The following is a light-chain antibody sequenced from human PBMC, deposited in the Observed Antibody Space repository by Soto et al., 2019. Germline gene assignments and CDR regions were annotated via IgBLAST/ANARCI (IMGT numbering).Light chain of an antibody. Sequence: QSALTQPASVSGSPGQSITISCTGTSSDIGGYNYVSWYQHHPGKAPKLVIFEVNNRPSGVSDRFSGSKSGNTASLTISGLQAEDEADYFCSSYTSSNTLSVFGPGTKLTVL. CDR1: SSDIGGYNY. V-gene: IGLV2-14*01. J-gene: IGLJ1*01. CDR3: SSYTSSNTLSV. CDR2: EVN.